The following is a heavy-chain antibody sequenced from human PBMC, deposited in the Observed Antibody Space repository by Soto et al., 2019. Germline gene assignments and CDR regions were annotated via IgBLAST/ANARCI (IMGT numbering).Heavy chain of an antibody. CDR2: IDAYNGNT. J-gene: IGHJ4*02. CDR3: ARVLDIVATTDFDY. D-gene: IGHD5-12*01. CDR1: GYTLTELS. V-gene: IGHV1-24*01. Sequence: ASVKVSCKVSGYTLTELSMHWVRQAPGKGLEWMGGIDAYNGNTNYAQKLQGRVTMTTDTSTSTAYMELRSLRSDDTAVYYCARVLDIVATTDFDYWGQGTLVTVSS.